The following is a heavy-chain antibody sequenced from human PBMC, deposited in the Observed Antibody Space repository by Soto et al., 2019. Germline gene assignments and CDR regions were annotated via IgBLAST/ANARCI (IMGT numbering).Heavy chain of an antibody. J-gene: IGHJ6*02. Sequence: EVQLVESGGGLVQPGGSLRLSCVASGFTFTDYWMHWVRQAPGKGLVWVSRLNSDGSSGYYGDSMKGRFTISRDNAKNTMYLHINSLRDEDTAVYYCARGLKYKYGMDVWGQGTTVTVSS. V-gene: IGHV3-74*01. D-gene: IGHD1-20*01. CDR3: ARGLKYKYGMDV. CDR1: GFTFTDYW. CDR2: LNSDGSSG.